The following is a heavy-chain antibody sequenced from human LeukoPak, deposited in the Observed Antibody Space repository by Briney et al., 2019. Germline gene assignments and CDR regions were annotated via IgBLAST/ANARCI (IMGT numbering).Heavy chain of an antibody. Sequence: ASVKVSCKASRYTFTGYYMHWVRQAPGQGLEWMGWINPNSGGTDYAQKFQGRVTMTRDTSISTAYMELSRLRSDDTAVYYCASDQVDTYGSFDPFDVWGQGTMVTVSS. CDR2: INPNSGGT. CDR3: ASDQVDTYGSFDPFDV. V-gene: IGHV1-2*02. D-gene: IGHD5-18*01. J-gene: IGHJ3*01. CDR1: RYTFTGYY.